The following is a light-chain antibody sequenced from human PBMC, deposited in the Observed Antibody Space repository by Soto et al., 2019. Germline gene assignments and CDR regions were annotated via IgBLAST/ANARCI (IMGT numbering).Light chain of an antibody. CDR1: SSNIGGYNV. J-gene: IGLJ1*01. CDR2: EGI. CDR3: CSYVGATTYV. Sequence: QSVLTQPASVSGSPGQSITISCSGTSSNIGGYNVVSWYQQHPGKATKVIVYEGIKRPYVVSDRFSGSTSGSTASLTISCLQAEDEAEYYCCSYVGATTYVFGRGTKVTVL. V-gene: IGLV2-23*01.